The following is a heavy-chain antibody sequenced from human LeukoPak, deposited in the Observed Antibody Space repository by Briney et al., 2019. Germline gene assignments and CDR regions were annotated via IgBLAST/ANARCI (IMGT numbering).Heavy chain of an antibody. CDR3: ARGKQWLVPFDY. CDR1: GYTFTGYY. CDR2: INPNSGGT. J-gene: IGHJ4*02. D-gene: IGHD6-19*01. Sequence: ASVKVPCKASGYTFTGYYMHWVRQAPGQGLEWMGWINPNSGGTNYAQKFQGRVTMTRDTSISTAYMELSRLRSDDTAVYYCARGKQWLVPFDYWGQGTLVTVSS. V-gene: IGHV1-2*02.